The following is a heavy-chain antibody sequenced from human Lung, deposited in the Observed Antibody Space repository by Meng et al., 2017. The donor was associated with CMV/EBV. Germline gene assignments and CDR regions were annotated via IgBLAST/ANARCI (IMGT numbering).Heavy chain of an antibody. V-gene: IGHV3-11*01. CDR1: GFIFSDYY. Sequence: GGSLRLXCAASGFIFSDYYMTWIRQAPGKGLEWVAYISSSGSIKEYADSEEGRFNISRDNAKKSLYMQMNSLGAEDTAFYYCARDYSGVHNGFDAWGRGTLVTVSS. D-gene: IGHD1-26*01. CDR3: ARDYSGVHNGFDA. J-gene: IGHJ5*02. CDR2: ISSSGSIK.